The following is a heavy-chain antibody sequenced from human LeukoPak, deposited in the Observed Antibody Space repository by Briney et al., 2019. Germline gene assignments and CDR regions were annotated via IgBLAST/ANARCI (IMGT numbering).Heavy chain of an antibody. V-gene: IGHV4-39*01. CDR2: IYYSGST. CDR1: GGSFSGYY. J-gene: IGHJ4*02. D-gene: IGHD1-7*01. CDR3: ARPVAGTGTTTGFDFDY. Sequence: PSETLSLTCAVYGGSFSGYYWGWIRQPPGKGLEWIGSIYYSGSTYYNPSLKSRVTISVDTSKNQFSLKLSSVTAADTAVYYCARPVAGTGTTTGFDFDYWGQGTLVTVSS.